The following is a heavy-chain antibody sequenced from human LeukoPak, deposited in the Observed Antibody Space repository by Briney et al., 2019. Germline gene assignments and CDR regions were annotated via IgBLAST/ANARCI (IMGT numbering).Heavy chain of an antibody. CDR2: ISGSGGST. D-gene: IGHD1-1*01. V-gene: IGHV3-23*01. Sequence: GGSLRLSCAASGFTFSSYAMSWVRQAPGKGLEWVSAISGSGGSTYYADSVKGRFTISRDNSKNTLYLQMNSLRAEDTAVYYCTTDLERWYALRYYFDYWGQGTLVTVSS. CDR1: GFTFSSYA. CDR3: TTDLERWYALRYYFDY. J-gene: IGHJ4*02.